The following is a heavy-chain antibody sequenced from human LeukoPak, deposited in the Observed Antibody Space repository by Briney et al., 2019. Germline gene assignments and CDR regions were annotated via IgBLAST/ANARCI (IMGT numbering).Heavy chain of an antibody. Sequence: GASVKVSCKASGYTFTGYYMHWVRQAPGQGLEWMGWINPNSGGTNYAQKFQGRVTMTRDTSISTAYMELGRPRSDDTAVYYCARDRSYSGSYYGRVNYYYYYGMDVWGQGTTVTVSS. V-gene: IGHV1-2*02. J-gene: IGHJ6*02. D-gene: IGHD1-26*01. CDR1: GYTFTGYY. CDR3: ARDRSYSGSYYGRVNYYYYYGMDV. CDR2: INPNSGGT.